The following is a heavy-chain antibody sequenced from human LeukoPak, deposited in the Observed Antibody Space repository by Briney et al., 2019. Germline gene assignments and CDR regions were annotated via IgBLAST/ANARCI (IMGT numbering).Heavy chain of an antibody. Sequence: HPGGSLRLSCAASGFTFSSYAMSWVRQAPGKGLEWVSAISGSGGSTYYADSVKGRFTIPRDNSKNTLYLQMNSLRAEDTAVYYCAKVRGVVVPAAVSWGQGTLVTVSS. V-gene: IGHV3-23*01. CDR1: GFTFSSYA. CDR2: ISGSGGST. D-gene: IGHD2-2*01. J-gene: IGHJ5*02. CDR3: AKVRGVVVPAAVS.